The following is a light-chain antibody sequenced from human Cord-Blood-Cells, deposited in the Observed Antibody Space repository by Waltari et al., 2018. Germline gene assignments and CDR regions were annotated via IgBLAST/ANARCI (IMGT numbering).Light chain of an antibody. CDR2: DVS. CDR1: SSDVGGYNY. Sequence: QSALTQPASVSGSPGQSITISCTGTSSDVGGYNYVSWYQQHPGKAPKLMIYDVSNRPSGVPNRFSGSKSGNTASLTISGLHAEDEADYYCSSYTSSITWVFGGGTKLTVL. J-gene: IGLJ3*02. V-gene: IGLV2-14*03. CDR3: SSYTSSITWV.